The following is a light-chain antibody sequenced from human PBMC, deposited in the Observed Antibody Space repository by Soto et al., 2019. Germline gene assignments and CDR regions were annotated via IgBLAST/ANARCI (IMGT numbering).Light chain of an antibody. Sequence: QSVLTQPPSASGTPGQIVAISCSGSSSNIGSNTVTWYQQLPGTAPKLLIYSTSQRSSGVPGRFSGSKSGASASLSISGLQSEDEADYYCAAWDDRLDVYVFGTGPKVTVL. V-gene: IGLV1-44*01. CDR1: SSNIGSNT. J-gene: IGLJ1*01. CDR2: STS. CDR3: AAWDDRLDVYV.